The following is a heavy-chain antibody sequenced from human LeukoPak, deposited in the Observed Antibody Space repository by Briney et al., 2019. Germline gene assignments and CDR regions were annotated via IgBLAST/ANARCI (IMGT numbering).Heavy chain of an antibody. Sequence: GSLRLSCAASGFTFSDHYMDWVRQPPGKGLEWIGKINHSGSTNYNPSLKSRVTISVDTSKNQFSLKVSSVTAADTAVYYCARDKIGGINFDYWGQGTLITVSA. CDR1: GFTFSDHY. CDR3: ARDKIGGINFDY. D-gene: IGHD2/OR15-2a*01. V-gene: IGHV4-34*01. CDR2: INHSGST. J-gene: IGHJ4*02.